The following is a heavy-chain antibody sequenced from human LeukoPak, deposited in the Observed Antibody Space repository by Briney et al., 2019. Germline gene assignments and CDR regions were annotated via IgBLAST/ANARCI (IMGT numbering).Heavy chain of an antibody. V-gene: IGHV4-34*01. D-gene: IGHD6-13*01. CDR1: GGSFSGYY. J-gene: IGHJ5*02. CDR3: ARGPSIAAAGGWFDP. Sequence: MPSETLSLTCAVYGGSFSGYYWSWIRQPPGKGLEWIGEINHSGSTNYNPSLKSRVTISVDMSKNQFSLKLSSVTAADTAVYYCARGPSIAAAGGWFDPWGQGTLATVSS. CDR2: INHSGST.